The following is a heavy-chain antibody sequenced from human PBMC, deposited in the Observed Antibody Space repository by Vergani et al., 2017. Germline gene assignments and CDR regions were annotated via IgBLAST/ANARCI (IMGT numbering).Heavy chain of an antibody. J-gene: IGHJ4*02. Sequence: QVQLQQWGAGLLKPSETLSLTCAVYGGSFSGYYWSWIRQPPGKGLEWIGEINHSGSTNYNPSLKSRVTISVDTSKNQFSLKLSSVTAADTAVYYCARGVPYSGSYSEYYYFDYWGQGTLVTVSS. CDR3: ARGVPYSGSYSEYYYFDY. V-gene: IGHV4-34*01. CDR2: INHSGST. CDR1: GGSFSGYY. D-gene: IGHD1-26*01.